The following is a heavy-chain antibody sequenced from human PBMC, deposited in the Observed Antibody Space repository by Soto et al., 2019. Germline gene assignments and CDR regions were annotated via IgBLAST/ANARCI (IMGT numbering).Heavy chain of an antibody. Sequence: HLQQWGAGLLKPSETLSLTCGVYRGSLSLYFWSWIRQSPGKGLEWLGEIDQRGNINYSPSLRSRVTISVDTSQNQFSLHLSSVTAADAAVYYCAGARRYVGIRRDYHARGFDAWGQGTLVTVSS. CDR2: IDQRGNI. D-gene: IGHD3-16*01. J-gene: IGHJ4*02. CDR1: RGSLSLYF. CDR3: AGARRYVGIRRDYHARGFDA. V-gene: IGHV4-34*02.